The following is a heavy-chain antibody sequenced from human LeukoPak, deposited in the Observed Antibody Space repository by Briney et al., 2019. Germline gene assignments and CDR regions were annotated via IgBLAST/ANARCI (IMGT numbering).Heavy chain of an antibody. Sequence: GGSLRLSCAASGFTFSSYSMNWVRQAPGKGLEWVSSISSSSSYIYYADSVKGRFTISRDNAKNSLYLQMNSLRAEDTAVYYCAKDINFVSTPRYFDYWGQGTLVTVSS. CDR2: ISSSSSYI. CDR3: AKDINFVSTPRYFDY. V-gene: IGHV3-21*04. J-gene: IGHJ4*02. D-gene: IGHD2-2*01. CDR1: GFTFSSYS.